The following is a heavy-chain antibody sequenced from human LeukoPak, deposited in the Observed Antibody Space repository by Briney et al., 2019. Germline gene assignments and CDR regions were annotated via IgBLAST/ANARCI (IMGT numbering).Heavy chain of an antibody. CDR1: GYTFTGHY. J-gene: IGHJ4*02. Sequence: ASVKVSCKASGYTFTGHYIRWVRQAPGQGLEWMGWINPNSGGTNYAQKFQGRVTMTRDTSISTAYMELSRLRSDDTAVYYCARAYYYGSGSYHYWGQGTLVTVSS. V-gene: IGHV1-2*02. D-gene: IGHD3-10*01. CDR2: INPNSGGT. CDR3: ARAYYYGSGSYHY.